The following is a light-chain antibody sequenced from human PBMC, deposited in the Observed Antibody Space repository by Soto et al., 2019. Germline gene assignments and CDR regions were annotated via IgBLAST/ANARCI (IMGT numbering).Light chain of an antibody. Sequence: EIVMTQSPATLSLSPGERATLSCRASQSVYSNLAWYQQKPGQTPRLLIYESSTRATGIPARFSGGGSGTEFTLIISSLQSEDFADYFCQQYQSWPLTFGGGTKVEIK. CDR3: QQYQSWPLT. CDR1: QSVYSN. J-gene: IGKJ4*01. CDR2: ESS. V-gene: IGKV3-15*01.